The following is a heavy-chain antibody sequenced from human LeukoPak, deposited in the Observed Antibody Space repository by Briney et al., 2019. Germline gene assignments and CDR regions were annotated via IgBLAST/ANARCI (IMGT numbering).Heavy chain of an antibody. CDR3: AKQLGYCSDGSCYFPY. Sequence: GGSLRLSCAASGFTFSSYWMHWVRRAPGKGLEWVSAISNNGGYTYYADSVQGRFTISRDNSKSTLCLQMNSLRAEDTAVYYCAKQLGYCSDGSCYFPYWGQGTLVTVSS. CDR2: ISNNGGYT. J-gene: IGHJ4*02. D-gene: IGHD2-15*01. V-gene: IGHV3-23*01. CDR1: GFTFSSYW.